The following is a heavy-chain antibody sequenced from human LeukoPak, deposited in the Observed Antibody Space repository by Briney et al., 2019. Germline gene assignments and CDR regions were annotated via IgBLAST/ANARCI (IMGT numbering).Heavy chain of an antibody. D-gene: IGHD2-8*01. CDR3: ARTNLAGGSFDI. V-gene: IGHV1-2*04. CDR1: GYTFTGYY. CDR2: INPNSGGT. Sequence: ASVKVSCKASGYTFTGYYMHWVRQAPGQGLEWMGWINPNSGGTNYAQKFQGWVTMTRDTSISTAYLELSSLRSDDTAVYSCARTNLAGGSFDIWGQGTMVTVSS. J-gene: IGHJ3*02.